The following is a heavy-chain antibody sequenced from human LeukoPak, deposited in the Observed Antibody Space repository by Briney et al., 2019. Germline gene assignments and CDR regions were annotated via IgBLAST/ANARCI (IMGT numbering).Heavy chain of an antibody. CDR3: ARVQRGSYSRYFDY. CDR1: GYSISSGYY. J-gene: IGHJ4*02. V-gene: IGHV4-38-2*02. Sequence: MPSETLSLTCTVSGYSISSGYYWGWIRQPPGKRLEWIGSIYYSGSTYYNPSLKSRVTISVDTSKNQFSLKLSSVTAADTAVYYCARVQRGSYSRYFDYWGQGTLVTVSS. CDR2: IYYSGST. D-gene: IGHD1-26*01.